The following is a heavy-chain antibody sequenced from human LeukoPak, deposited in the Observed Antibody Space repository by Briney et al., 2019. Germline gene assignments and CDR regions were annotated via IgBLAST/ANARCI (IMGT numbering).Heavy chain of an antibody. J-gene: IGHJ3*02. V-gene: IGHV4-59*01. CDR2: IYNSGRT. CDR1: GGSITSYY. D-gene: IGHD1-26*01. CDR3: ARGRGGSYWVRHAFDI. Sequence: SETLSPTCTVSGGSITSYYWSWIRQPPGKGLEWIGYIYNSGRTNYNPSLKSRVTISADTSKNQFSLNLTSVTAADTAVYYCARGRGGSYWVRHAFDIWGQGTMVTVSS.